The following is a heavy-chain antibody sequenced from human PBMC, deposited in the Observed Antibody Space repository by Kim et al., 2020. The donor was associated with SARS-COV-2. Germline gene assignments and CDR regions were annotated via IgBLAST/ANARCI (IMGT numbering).Heavy chain of an antibody. CDR3: ARAWGD. V-gene: IGHV4-34*01. J-gene: IGHJ4*02. Sequence: NGSGSANYNPSLRSRLTISIDTSKNQFSLKLNSVTAADTAVYYCARAWGDWGQGTLVTVSS. D-gene: IGHD3-10*01. CDR2: NGSGSA.